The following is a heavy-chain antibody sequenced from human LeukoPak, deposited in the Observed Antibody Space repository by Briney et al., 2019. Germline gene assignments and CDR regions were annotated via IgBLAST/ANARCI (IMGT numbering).Heavy chain of an antibody. V-gene: IGHV4-34*01. CDR2: INHSGNT. CDR3: ARGRGEYQLLLNDY. Sequence: SETLSLTCAVYGGSFSGYFWTWIRQPPGKGLQWIGEINHSGNTNYNPSLKSRVTISGDTSQNHFSLKLSSVTAADTAVYYCARGRGEYQLLLNDYWGQGTLVTVSS. CDR1: GGSFSGYF. D-gene: IGHD2-2*01. J-gene: IGHJ4*02.